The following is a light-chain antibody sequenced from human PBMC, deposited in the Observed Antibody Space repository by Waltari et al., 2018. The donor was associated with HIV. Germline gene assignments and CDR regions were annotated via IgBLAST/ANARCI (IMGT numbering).Light chain of an antibody. Sequence: QSALTQPPSASGSPGPSVTISCTGPISAVDGYDYVSWYQLLPGKAPKLMIYEFTRRPAGVPDRFSGSKSANTASLTVSGLQAEDEADYYCTSYTRSTNLLFGGGTKLTVL. CDR1: ISAVDGYDY. J-gene: IGLJ2*01. CDR2: EFT. CDR3: TSYTRSTNLL. V-gene: IGLV2-8*01.